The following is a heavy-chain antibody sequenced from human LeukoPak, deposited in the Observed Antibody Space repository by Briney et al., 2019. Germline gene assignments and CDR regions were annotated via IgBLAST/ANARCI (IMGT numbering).Heavy chain of an antibody. J-gene: IGHJ4*02. D-gene: IGHD5-12*01. V-gene: IGHV1-69*13. Sequence: SVNVSCKASGGTFSSYAISWVRQAPGQGLEWMGGIIPIFGTANYAQKFQGRVTITADESTSTAYMELSSLRSEDTAVYYCARDSGYDLRPTLDYWGQGTLVTVSS. CDR2: IIPIFGTA. CDR1: GGTFSSYA. CDR3: ARDSGYDLRPTLDY.